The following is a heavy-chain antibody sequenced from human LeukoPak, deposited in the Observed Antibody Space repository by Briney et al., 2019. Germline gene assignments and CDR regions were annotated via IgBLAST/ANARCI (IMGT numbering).Heavy chain of an antibody. CDR1: GYTFTSYY. Sequence: ASVKVSCKASGYTFTSYYVHWVRQAPGQGLEWMGMIIPSDGFTSYAQKFQGRVTMTRDMSTSTVYMELSSLRSEDTAVYYCARGMNNPDSSLDYWGQGTVVTVSS. D-gene: IGHD1-14*01. CDR2: IIPSDGFT. V-gene: IGHV1-46*01. CDR3: ARGMNNPDSSLDY. J-gene: IGHJ4*02.